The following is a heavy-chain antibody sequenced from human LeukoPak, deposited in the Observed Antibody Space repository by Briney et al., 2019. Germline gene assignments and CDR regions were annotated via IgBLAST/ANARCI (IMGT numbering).Heavy chain of an antibody. V-gene: IGHV4-59*12. Sequence: SETLSLTCTVYGGSISSYYWSWIRQPPGKGLEWIGYIYYSGSTNYNPSLKSRVTISVDTSKNQFSLRLSSVTAADTAMYYCARDERGYCGSTSCSTFDPWGPGTLVAVSS. D-gene: IGHD2-2*01. J-gene: IGHJ5*02. CDR2: IYYSGST. CDR3: ARDERGYCGSTSCSTFDP. CDR1: GGSISSYY.